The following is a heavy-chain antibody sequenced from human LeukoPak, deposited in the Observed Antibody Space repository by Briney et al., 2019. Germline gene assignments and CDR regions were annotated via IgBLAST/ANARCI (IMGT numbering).Heavy chain of an antibody. J-gene: IGHJ3*02. CDR2: IYYSGST. CDR3: ARVLSTDRYDFWSGRSRMDAFDI. V-gene: IGHV4-59*01. D-gene: IGHD3-3*01. Sequence: SETLSLTCTVSGGSISSYYWSWIRQPPGKGLEWIGYIYYSGSTNYNPSLKSRVTISVDTSKNQFSLKLSSVTAADTAVYYCARVLSTDRYDFWSGRSRMDAFDIWGQGTMVTVSS. CDR1: GGSISSYY.